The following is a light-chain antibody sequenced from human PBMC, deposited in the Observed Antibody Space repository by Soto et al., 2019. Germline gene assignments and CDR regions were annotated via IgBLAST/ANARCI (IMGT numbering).Light chain of an antibody. CDR1: SSDVGGYNY. CDR2: EVS. CDR3: SSYTNSNTNV. J-gene: IGLJ2*01. V-gene: IGLV2-14*01. Sequence: QSALTQPASVSGSPGQSITISCTGTSSDVGGYNYVSWYQQHPGKAPKLMIYEVSNRPSGVSNRFSGSKSGNTASLTISGLQAEDEADYYCSSYTNSNTNVFGGGTKLTVL.